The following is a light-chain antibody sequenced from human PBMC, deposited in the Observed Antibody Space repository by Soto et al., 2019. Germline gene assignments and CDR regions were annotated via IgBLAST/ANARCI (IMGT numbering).Light chain of an antibody. J-gene: IGKJ1*01. CDR2: GAS. V-gene: IGKV3-15*01. Sequence: EVVLSQSPTTLSVSPGERATLSCRASQTVGSNLAWYQHKPGRAPRLLISGASTRANGVPARFSGSGSGTEFTLTISSLQSEDFAVYYCQQYNKWPSWTFGQGS. CDR3: QQYNKWPSWT. CDR1: QTVGSN.